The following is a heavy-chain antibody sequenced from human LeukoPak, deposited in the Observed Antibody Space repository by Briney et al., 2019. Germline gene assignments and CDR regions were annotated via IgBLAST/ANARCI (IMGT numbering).Heavy chain of an antibody. D-gene: IGHD3-10*01. CDR3: AKRGVVIRLILVGFHKEAYYFDS. Sequence: GGSLRLSCAVSGITFSNYGMSWVRQAPGKGLEWVAGISDSGGRINYADSVKGRFTISRDNPKNTIYLQMNSLRAEDTSVYFCAKRGVVIRLILVGFHKEAYYFDSWGQGALVTVSS. V-gene: IGHV3-23*01. J-gene: IGHJ4*02. CDR2: ISDSGGRI. CDR1: GITFSNYG.